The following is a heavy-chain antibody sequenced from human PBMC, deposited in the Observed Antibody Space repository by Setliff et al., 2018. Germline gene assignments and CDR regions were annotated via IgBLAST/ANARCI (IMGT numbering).Heavy chain of an antibody. J-gene: IGHJ4*02. CDR2: INHSGGI. Sequence: SETLSLTCAVYGGSFSGYYWPWIRQSPGKGLEWIGEINHSGGIDYNPSLKSRVTISVDTSKNQFALKLRSVTAADTAMYYCARGINSVSWTPKYWGRGTLVTVSS. D-gene: IGHD6-13*01. CDR1: GGSFSGYY. V-gene: IGHV4-34*01. CDR3: ARGINSVSWTPKY.